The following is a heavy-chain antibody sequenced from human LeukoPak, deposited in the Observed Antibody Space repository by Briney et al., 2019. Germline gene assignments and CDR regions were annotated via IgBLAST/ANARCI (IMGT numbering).Heavy chain of an antibody. J-gene: IGHJ6*03. CDR1: GFTFSNYA. CDR3: AKDSFYLIVVVPAANDQYYMDV. CDR2: ISGGGTST. Sequence: PGGSLRLSCAASGFTFSNYAMSWVRQAPGKGLEWVSAISGGGTSTYYADSVKGRFTISRDNSKNTLYLQMNSLRAEDTAVYYCAKDSFYLIVVVPAANDQYYMDVWGKGTTVTVSS. V-gene: IGHV3-23*01. D-gene: IGHD2-2*01.